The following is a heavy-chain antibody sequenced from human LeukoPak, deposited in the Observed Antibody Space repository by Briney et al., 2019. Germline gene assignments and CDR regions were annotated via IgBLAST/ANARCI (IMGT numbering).Heavy chain of an antibody. J-gene: IGHJ4*02. CDR2: IYHSGSI. D-gene: IGHD6-13*01. V-gene: IGHV4-38-2*02. Sequence: SETLSLTCTVSGYSISSGYYWGWIRQPPVKGLEWIGSIYHSGSIYYNPSLKSRVTISVDTSKNQFSLKLSSVTAADTAVYYCARDLPRAIAAAGNWGQGTLVTVSS. CDR1: GYSISSGYY. CDR3: ARDLPRAIAAAGN.